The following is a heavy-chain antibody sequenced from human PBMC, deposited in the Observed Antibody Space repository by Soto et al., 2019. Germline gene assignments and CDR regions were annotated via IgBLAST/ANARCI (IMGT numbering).Heavy chain of an antibody. CDR2: ISYDGSNK. V-gene: IGHV3-30*18. D-gene: IGHD2-21*02. CDR1: GFTFSSYG. J-gene: IGHJ6*02. CDR3: AKDGGDPPYWDYYGMDV. Sequence: PGGSLRLSCAASGFTFSSYGMHWVRQAPGKGLEWVAVISYDGSNKYYADSVKGRITISRDNSKNTLYLQMNSLRAEDTAVYFCAKDGGDPPYWDYYGMDVWGQGTTVTVSS.